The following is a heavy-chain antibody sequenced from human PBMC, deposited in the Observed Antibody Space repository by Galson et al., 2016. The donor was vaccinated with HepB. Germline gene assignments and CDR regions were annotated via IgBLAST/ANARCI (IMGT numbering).Heavy chain of an antibody. CDR2: ISNDGNSV. CDR3: AKDPSSTALINLEQ. J-gene: IGHJ4*02. Sequence: SLRLSCAVSGFTFSSYAMHWVRRAPGMGLEWVSFISNDGNSVHYGDSVKGRFTVSRDNSNNTLFLQMSSLRPEDSAVYFCAKDPSSTALINLEQWDQGTLVTVSS. V-gene: IGHV3-30*18. D-gene: IGHD3-16*01. CDR1: GFTFSSYA.